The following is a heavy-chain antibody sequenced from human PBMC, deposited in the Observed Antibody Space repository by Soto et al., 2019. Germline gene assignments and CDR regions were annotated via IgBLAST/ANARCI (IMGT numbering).Heavy chain of an antibody. CDR2: ISWDGGSI. CDR3: AKEGNGGSSLDS. CDR1: GFTFSSYG. V-gene: IGHV3-43*01. Sequence: PGGSLRLSCAASGFTFSSYGMHWVRQAPGKGLEWISLISWDGGSIDYADSIKGRFTVSRDNSKTSLYLHMHSLTSDDSALYFCAKEGNGGSSLDSWGQGTLVTVSS. J-gene: IGHJ5*01. D-gene: IGHD2-15*01.